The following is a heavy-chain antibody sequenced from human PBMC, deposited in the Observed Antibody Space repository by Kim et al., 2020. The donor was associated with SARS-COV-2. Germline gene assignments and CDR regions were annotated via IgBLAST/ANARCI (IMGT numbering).Heavy chain of an antibody. J-gene: IGHJ4*02. CDR3: ASHEQWLGNPSDC. V-gene: IGHV1-69*13. D-gene: IGHD6-19*01. Sequence: SVKVSCKASGGTSSIYGISWVRQAPGQGLEWMGGIIPVLDTSSYAQKFQGRVTITADESTFTAYMEFSSLRSEDTAVYYCASHEQWLGNPSDCWGQGTLITVSS. CDR2: IIPVLDTS. CDR1: GGTSSIYG.